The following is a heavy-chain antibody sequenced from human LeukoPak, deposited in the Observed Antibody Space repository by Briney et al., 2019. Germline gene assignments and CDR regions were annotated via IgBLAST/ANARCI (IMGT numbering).Heavy chain of an antibody. V-gene: IGHV4-30-2*01. J-gene: IGHJ4*02. Sequence: SETLSLTCAVSGGSISSGGYSWSWIRQPPGKGLEWIGYIYHSGSTYYNPSLKSRVTISVDTSKNQFSLKLSSVTAADTAVYYCARARGYYYDSSGDFDYWGQGTLVTVSS. D-gene: IGHD3-22*01. CDR2: IYHSGST. CDR3: ARARGYYYDSSGDFDY. CDR1: GGSISSGGYS.